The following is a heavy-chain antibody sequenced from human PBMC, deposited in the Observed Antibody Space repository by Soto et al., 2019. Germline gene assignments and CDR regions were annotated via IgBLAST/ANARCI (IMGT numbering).Heavy chain of an antibody. V-gene: IGHV3-21*01. D-gene: IGHD1-1*01. J-gene: IGHJ4*02. Sequence: EVQLVESGGGLVKPGGSLRLSCAASGFTFSSYSMNWVRQAPWKGLEWVSSISSSSSYIYYADSVKGRFTISRDNAKNSLYLQMNSLRAEATAVYYCARVNNWNDNDYWGQGTLVTVSS. CDR1: GFTFSSYS. CDR2: ISSSSSYI. CDR3: ARVNNWNDNDY.